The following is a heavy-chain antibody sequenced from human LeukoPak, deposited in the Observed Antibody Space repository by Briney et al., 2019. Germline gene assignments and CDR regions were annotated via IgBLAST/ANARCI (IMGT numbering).Heavy chain of an antibody. CDR3: ARQGAVAGTIDY. J-gene: IGHJ4*02. V-gene: IGHV3-74*01. Sequence: PGGSLRLSCAASGFTFSNYAMSWVRQAPGKGLVWVSRIKSDGSRTSYADYVKGRFTISRDNAKNTLYLQVNSLRAEDTAVYYCARQGAVAGTIDYWGQGTLVTVSS. CDR1: GFTFSNYA. CDR2: IKSDGSRT. D-gene: IGHD6-19*01.